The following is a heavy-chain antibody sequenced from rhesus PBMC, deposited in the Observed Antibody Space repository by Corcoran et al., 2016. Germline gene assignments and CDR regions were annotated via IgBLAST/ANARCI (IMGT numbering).Heavy chain of an antibody. Sequence: EVQLVESGGGLVPPGGSLRLSCAASGFTFSDYYMTWVRQAPGKGLEWVSSISRASTDIYYTDSVKGRFTVSRENAKNSLSMQMNRLKTEDTAVYYCTRGDYNFWTGYSDYFDFCGQGVLVTVSA. CDR2: ISRASTDI. J-gene: IGHJ4*01. CDR3: TRGDYNFWTGYSDYFDF. CDR1: GFTFSDYY. V-gene: IGHV3S16*01. D-gene: IGHD3-3*01.